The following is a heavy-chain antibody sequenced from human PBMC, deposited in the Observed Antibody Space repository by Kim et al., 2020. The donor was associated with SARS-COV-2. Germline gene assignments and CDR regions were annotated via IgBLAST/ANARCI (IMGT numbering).Heavy chain of an antibody. V-gene: IGHV1-46*01. CDR3: ARDLAGCSGGSCYFRMDV. CDR2: INPIGGST. J-gene: IGHJ6*02. Sequence: ASVKVSCKASGYTFTSYYMHWVRQAPGQGLEWMGIINPIGGSTSYAQKFQGRVTMTRDTSTSTVYMELSSLRSEDTAVYYCARDLAGCSGGSCYFRMDVWGQGTTVTVSS. D-gene: IGHD2-15*01. CDR1: GYTFTSYY.